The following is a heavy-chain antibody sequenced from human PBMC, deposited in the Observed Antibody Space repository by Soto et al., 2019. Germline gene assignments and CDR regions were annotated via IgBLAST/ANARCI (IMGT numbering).Heavy chain of an antibody. D-gene: IGHD3-10*01. V-gene: IGHV3-21*01. Sequence: PGGSLRLCCAASGFTFSSYSMNWVRQAPGKGLEWVSSISSSSSYIYYADSVKGRFTISRDNAKNSLYLQMNSLRAEDTAVYYCCYYGSGRYDAFDIWGQGTMVTVSS. CDR1: GFTFSSYS. CDR2: ISSSSSYI. CDR3: CYYGSGRYDAFDI. J-gene: IGHJ3*02.